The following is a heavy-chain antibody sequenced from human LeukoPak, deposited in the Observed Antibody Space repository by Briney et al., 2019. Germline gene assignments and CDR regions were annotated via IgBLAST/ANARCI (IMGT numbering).Heavy chain of an antibody. Sequence: GGSLRLSCAASGFTFSSYWMSWVRQAPGKGLEWVANIRQDGSEKCYVDSVKGRFTISRDNAKNSLYLQMNSLRAEDTAVYYCARDPGYSYGPYYYYYGMDVWGQGTTVTVSS. CDR3: ARDPGYSYGPYYYYYGMDV. CDR2: IRQDGSEK. V-gene: IGHV3-7*01. J-gene: IGHJ6*02. D-gene: IGHD5-18*01. CDR1: GFTFSSYW.